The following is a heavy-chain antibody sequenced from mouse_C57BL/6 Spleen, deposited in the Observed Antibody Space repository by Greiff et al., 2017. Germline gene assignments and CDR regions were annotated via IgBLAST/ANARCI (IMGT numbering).Heavy chain of an antibody. CDR1: GYTFTNYW. J-gene: IGHJ2*01. Sequence: LQESGAELVRPGTSVKMSCKASGYTFTNYWIGWAKQMPGHGLEWIGDIYPGGGYTNYNEKFKGKATLTADKSSSTAYMQFSSLTSEDSAIYYCARFGDYDGEYYFDYWGQGTTLTVSS. CDR2: IYPGGGYT. V-gene: IGHV1-63*01. CDR3: ARFGDYDGEYYFDY. D-gene: IGHD2-4*01.